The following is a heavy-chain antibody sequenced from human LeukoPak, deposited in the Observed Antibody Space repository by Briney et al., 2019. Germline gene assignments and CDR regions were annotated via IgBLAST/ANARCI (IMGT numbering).Heavy chain of an antibody. CDR2: IYHSGST. D-gene: IGHD2-15*01. V-gene: IGHV4-30-2*01. J-gene: IGHJ4*02. CDR1: DGSISSGGYS. Sequence: SETLSLTCAVSDGSISSGGYSWSWIRQPPGKGLEWIGYIYHSGSTYYNPSLKSRVTISVDRSKNQFSLKLSSVTAVDTAVYYCARVGYCSGGSCYGFDYWGQGTLVTVSS. CDR3: ARVGYCSGGSCYGFDY.